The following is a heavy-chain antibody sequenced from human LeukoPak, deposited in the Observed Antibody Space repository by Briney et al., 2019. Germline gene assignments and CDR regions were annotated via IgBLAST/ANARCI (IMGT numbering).Heavy chain of an antibody. Sequence: GGSLRLSCAVSGFTFGSYWMGWVRQTPGKGLEWVANITPDGNDKYYVVSVKGRFTISRDNAKNSLYLQMNSLSAEDTAIYYCARDPQGGAFDMWGQGTMVTVSP. CDR1: GFTFGSYW. D-gene: IGHD3-16*01. V-gene: IGHV3-7*01. J-gene: IGHJ3*02. CDR2: ITPDGNDK. CDR3: ARDPQGGAFDM.